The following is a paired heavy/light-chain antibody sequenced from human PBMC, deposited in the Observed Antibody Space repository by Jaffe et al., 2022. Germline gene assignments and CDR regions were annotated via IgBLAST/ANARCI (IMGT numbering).Light chain of an antibody. V-gene: IGLV7-43*01. Sequence: QTVVTQEPSLTVSPGGTVTLTCASSTGAVTSGYYPNWFQQKPGQAPRALIYSTNNKHSWTPARFSGSLLGGKAALTLSGVQPEDEAEYYCLLYYGGAQPHWMFGGGTKLTVL. CDR2: STN. CDR1: TGAVTSGYY. CDR3: LLYYGGAQPHWM. J-gene: IGLJ3*02.
Heavy chain of an antibody. CDR3: ARMTSATTINFAY. Sequence: EVQLVESGGDLVQPGGSLRLSCAASGFTFSSYWMTWVRQAPGKGLEWVANINQDGGEKYCVDSVKGRFTISRDNAKNSLFLQMNSLRAEDTAVYYCARMTSATTINFAYWGQGTLVTVSS. CDR1: GFTFSSYW. J-gene: IGHJ4*02. V-gene: IGHV3-7*05. D-gene: IGHD3-9*01. CDR2: INQDGGEK.